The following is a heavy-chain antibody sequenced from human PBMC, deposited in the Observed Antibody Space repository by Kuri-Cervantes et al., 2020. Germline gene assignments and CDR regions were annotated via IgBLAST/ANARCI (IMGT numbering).Heavy chain of an antibody. Sequence: GGSLRLSCAASGFTFSSYSMNWVRQAPGKGLEWVSGISGGGGRTYYADSVKGRFTISRDISKNTLYLQMNSLRAEDTALYYCAEAKRGPLRPGRDFPNYYYYGLDVWGQGTTVTVSS. D-gene: IGHD2-21*02. J-gene: IGHJ6*02. V-gene: IGHV3-23*01. CDR2: ISGGGGRT. CDR3: AEAKRGPLRPGRDFPNYYYYGLDV. CDR1: GFTFSSYS.